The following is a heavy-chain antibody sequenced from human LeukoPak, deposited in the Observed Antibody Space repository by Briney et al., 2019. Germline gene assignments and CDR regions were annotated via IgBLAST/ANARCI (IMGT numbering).Heavy chain of an antibody. CDR1: GGSISSYY. CDR3: ARDAVVGATA. D-gene: IGHD1-26*01. CDR2: MYYSGST. V-gene: IGHV4-59*01. Sequence: SETLSLTCTVSGGSISSYYWGWLRQPPGKGLEWIGYMYYSGSTNYNPSLKSRVTISIDTSKNQFSLKLSSVTAADTAVYYCARDAVVGATAWGQGTLVTVSS. J-gene: IGHJ4*02.